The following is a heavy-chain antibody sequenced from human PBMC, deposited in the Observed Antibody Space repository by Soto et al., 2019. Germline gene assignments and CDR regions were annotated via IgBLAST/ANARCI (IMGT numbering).Heavy chain of an antibody. CDR3: ARHLWVGSSWYLGAFDI. CDR2: IYYSGGT. CDR1: GDSISNYY. V-gene: IGHV4-59*08. D-gene: IGHD6-13*01. J-gene: IGHJ3*02. Sequence: SETLSLTCTVSGDSISNYYWSWIRQPPGKGLEWIGYIYYSGGTNYNPSLKSRVTISVDTSKNQFSLKLSSVTAADTAVYYCARHLWVGSSWYLGAFDIWGQGTMVTVSS.